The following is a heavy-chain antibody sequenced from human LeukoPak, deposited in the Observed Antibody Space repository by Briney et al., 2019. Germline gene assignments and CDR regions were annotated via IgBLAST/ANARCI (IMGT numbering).Heavy chain of an antibody. V-gene: IGHV3-21*01. CDR1: GFTFSSYS. CDR3: ARGVPLHIVVVPAAFDAFDI. J-gene: IGHJ3*02. Sequence: GGPLRLSCAASGFTFSSYSMNWVRQAPGKGLEWVSSISSSSSYIYYADSVKGRFTISRDNAKNSLYLQMNSLRAEDTAVYYCARGVPLHIVVVPAAFDAFDIWGQGTMVTVSS. D-gene: IGHD2-2*01. CDR2: ISSSSSYI.